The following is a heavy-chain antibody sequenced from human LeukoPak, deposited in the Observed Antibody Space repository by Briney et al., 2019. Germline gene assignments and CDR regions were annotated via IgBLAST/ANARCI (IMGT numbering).Heavy chain of an antibody. CDR1: GFTLSNYW. CDR2: IKQDGSEK. J-gene: IGHJ6*03. D-gene: IGHD1-7*01. CDR3: ARERYEVRGTTPHYYYMDV. Sequence: GGSLRLSCAASGFTLSNYWMTWVRQAPGKGLQWVANIKQDGSEKYYVASVEGRFTISRDNAKNSLYLQMNSLRGEDTAVFYCARERYEVRGTTPHYYYMDVWGKGTTVTVSS. V-gene: IGHV3-7*01.